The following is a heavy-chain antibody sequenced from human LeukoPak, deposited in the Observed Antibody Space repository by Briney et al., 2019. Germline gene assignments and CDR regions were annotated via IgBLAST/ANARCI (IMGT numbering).Heavy chain of an antibody. V-gene: IGHV3-23*01. CDR3: AKVYHYDSGGYYDY. CDR1: GFTFSSYA. CDR2: FSGFGGNT. J-gene: IGHJ4*02. Sequence: PGGSLRLSCAASGFTFSSYAMSWVRQAPGKGLEWVSSFSGFGGNTDYADSVKGRFTISRDNSKNTLYLQMNSLRAEDTAVYYCAKVYHYDSGGYYDYWGQGTLVTVSS. D-gene: IGHD3-22*01.